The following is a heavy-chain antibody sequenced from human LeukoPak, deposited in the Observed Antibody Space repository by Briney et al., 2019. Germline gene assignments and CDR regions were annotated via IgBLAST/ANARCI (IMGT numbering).Heavy chain of an antibody. CDR1: GLSFSSHG. Sequence: PGGSLRLSCAASGLSFSSHGMHWVRQAPGKGLEWVAVIWYDGSNENYSDSLRGRFTISRDNSKNKLYLQMNSLRAEDTAVYYCARARNNYDVSGFSALDYWGQGTLVTVSS. CDR3: ARARNNYDVSGFSALDY. V-gene: IGHV3-33*01. D-gene: IGHD3-22*01. CDR2: IWYDGSNE. J-gene: IGHJ4*02.